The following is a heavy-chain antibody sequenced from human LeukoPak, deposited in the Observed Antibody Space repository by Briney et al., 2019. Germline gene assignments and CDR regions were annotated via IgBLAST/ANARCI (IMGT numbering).Heavy chain of an antibody. D-gene: IGHD3-22*01. CDR3: ARVGYYDSSGYRRPYYFDY. V-gene: IGHV4-34*01. J-gene: IGHJ4*02. CDR2: INHSGST. Sequence: SETLSLTCAVYGGSLSGYYWSWIRQPPGKGLEWIGEINHSGSTNYNPSLKSRVTISVDTSKNQFSLRLSSVTAADTAVYYCARVGYYDSSGYRRPYYFDYWGQGTLVTVSS. CDR1: GGSLSGYY.